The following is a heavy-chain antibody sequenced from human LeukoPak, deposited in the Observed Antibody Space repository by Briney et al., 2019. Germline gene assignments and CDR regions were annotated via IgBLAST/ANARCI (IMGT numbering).Heavy chain of an antibody. V-gene: IGHV4-59*02. CDR2: VSYSGST. J-gene: IGHJ3*01. CDR3: ARGGRHDSTSYKAFDL. CDR1: GGPVSRCY. Sequence: PSETLSLTCTVSGGPVSRCYWSWLRQPPGKGLEWIGYVSYSGSTNYIPSLKRRATISVDTSKNQFSLKLSSVTAADTAVYFCARGGRHDSTSYKAFDLWGQGTLVTVSS. D-gene: IGHD2-2*01.